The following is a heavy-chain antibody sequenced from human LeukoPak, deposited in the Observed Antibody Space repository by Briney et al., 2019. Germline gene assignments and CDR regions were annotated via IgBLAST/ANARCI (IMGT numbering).Heavy chain of an antibody. Sequence: GGSLRLSCAASGFTFSSYGMHWVRQAPGKGLEWVAVIWYDGSNKYYADSVKGQFTISRDNAKNSLYLQMNSLRAEDTALYYCAKDTMEYSSSAFDIWGQGTMVTVSS. V-gene: IGHV3-33*03. J-gene: IGHJ3*02. CDR1: GFTFSSYG. CDR3: AKDTMEYSSSAFDI. CDR2: IWYDGSNK. D-gene: IGHD6-6*01.